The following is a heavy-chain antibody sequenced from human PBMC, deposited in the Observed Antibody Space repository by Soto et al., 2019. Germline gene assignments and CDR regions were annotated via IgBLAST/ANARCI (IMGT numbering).Heavy chain of an antibody. CDR1: GGTFSFYS. J-gene: IGHJ6*04. V-gene: IGHV1-69*18. Sequence: QVHLVQSGAEVKRPGSSVKVTCKASGGTFSFYSIGWVRQAPGQGLEWMGRTISAFGSSSSAQKFRSRVSMTAAEYTGTAYMELTRLASEDTGIYSWVVYCSGGTCCGPPYGRGVLGGGTTFLVSS. CDR3: VVYCSGGTCCGPPYGRGV. D-gene: IGHD2-15*01. CDR2: TISAFGSS.